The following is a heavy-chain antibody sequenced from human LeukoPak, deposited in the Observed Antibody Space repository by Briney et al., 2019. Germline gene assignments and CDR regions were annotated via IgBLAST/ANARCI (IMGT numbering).Heavy chain of an antibody. V-gene: IGHV4-39*07. CDR1: GGSISSSSYY. CDR2: IYYSGST. CDR3: ARGRQYYYDSSGYTRHGAFDI. Sequence: SETLSLTCTVSGGSISSSSYYWGWIRQPPGKGLEWIGSIYYSGSTYYNPSLKSRVTISVDTSKNQFSLKLSSVTAADTAVYYCARGRQYYYDSSGYTRHGAFDIWGQGTMVTVSS. J-gene: IGHJ3*02. D-gene: IGHD3-22*01.